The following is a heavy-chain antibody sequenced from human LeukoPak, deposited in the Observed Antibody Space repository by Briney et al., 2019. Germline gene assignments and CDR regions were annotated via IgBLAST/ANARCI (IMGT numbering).Heavy chain of an antibody. D-gene: IGHD3-10*01. J-gene: IGHJ3*02. Sequence: GGSLTLSCAASGFTVSNNYMSWVRQPPGKGLEWVSVIYSGDITKYADSVKGRFTISRDTSKNNLYLRMNSLRAEDTAVYYCARSGFGSGSYYNGHDAFDIWGQGTLVTASS. CDR1: GFTVSNNY. CDR2: IYSGDIT. CDR3: ARSGFGSGSYYNGHDAFDI. V-gene: IGHV3-53*01.